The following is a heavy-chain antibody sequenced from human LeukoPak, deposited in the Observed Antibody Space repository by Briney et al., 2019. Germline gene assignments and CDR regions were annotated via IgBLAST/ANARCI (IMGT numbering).Heavy chain of an antibody. CDR1: GFIFSNYA. J-gene: IGHJ4*02. CDR3: ARSLSGSYVFDY. D-gene: IGHD1-26*01. CDR2: VLYDGETK. Sequence: GRSLRLSCAASGFIFSNYALHWVRQAPGKVLEWVAVVLYDGETKYYADSVKGRFTISRDNAKNSLYLQMNSLRAEDTAVYYCARSLSGSYVFDYWGQGTLVTVSS. V-gene: IGHV3-30*04.